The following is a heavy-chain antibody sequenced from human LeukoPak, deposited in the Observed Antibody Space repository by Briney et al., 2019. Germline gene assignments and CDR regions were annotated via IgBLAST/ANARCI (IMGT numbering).Heavy chain of an antibody. J-gene: IGHJ4*02. CDR2: IYYSGST. CDR3: ARGDFYYFDY. V-gene: IGHV4-59*01. Sequence: SETLSLTCTVSGSSISSYYWSWIRQPPGKGLEWIGYIYYSGSTNYNPSLKSRVTISVDTSKNQFSLELSSVTAADTAVYYCARGDFYYFDYWGQGTLVTVSS. CDR1: GSSISSYY.